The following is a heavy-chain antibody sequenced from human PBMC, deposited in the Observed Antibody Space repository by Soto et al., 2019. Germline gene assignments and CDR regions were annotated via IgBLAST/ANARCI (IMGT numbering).Heavy chain of an antibody. J-gene: IGHJ4*02. V-gene: IGHV3-48*03. D-gene: IGHD4-17*01. CDR3: ARDPDDYCDVGVDY. Sequence: EVQLVESGGGLVQPGGSLRLSCAASGFTFSSYEMNWVRQAPGKGLEWVSYISSSGSTIYYADSVKGRFTISRDNAKNSLYLQMHSLRAEDTAVYYCARDPDDYCDVGVDYLGQGTLVTVSS. CDR2: ISSSGSTI. CDR1: GFTFSSYE.